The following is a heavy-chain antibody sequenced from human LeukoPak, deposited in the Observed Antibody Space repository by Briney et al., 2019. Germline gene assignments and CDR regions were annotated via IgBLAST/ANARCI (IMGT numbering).Heavy chain of an antibody. CDR1: GFTFSSYS. J-gene: IGHJ4*02. CDR3: ARVNTYQLSNGGGFDY. Sequence: GGSLRLSCAASGFTFSSYSMNWVRQAPGKGLEWVSSISSSSSYIYYADSVKGRFTISRDNAKNSLYLQMNNLRAEDTASYHCARVNTYQLSNGGGFDYWGQGILVTVSS. CDR2: ISSSSSYI. V-gene: IGHV3-21*04. D-gene: IGHD2-2*01.